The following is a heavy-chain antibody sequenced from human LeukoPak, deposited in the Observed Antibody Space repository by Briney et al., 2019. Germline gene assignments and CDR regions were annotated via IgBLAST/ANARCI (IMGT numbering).Heavy chain of an antibody. CDR3: ASPQQLVVNNYYYYMDV. Sequence: KPSETLSLTCTVSGGSISSSSYYLGWIRQPPRKGLEWIGSIYYSGSTYYDPSLKSRVTISVDTSKNQFSLKLSSVTAADTAVYYCASPQQLVVNNYYYYMDVWGKGTTVTVSS. V-gene: IGHV4-39*01. CDR2: IYYSGST. CDR1: GGSISSSSYY. J-gene: IGHJ6*03. D-gene: IGHD6-6*01.